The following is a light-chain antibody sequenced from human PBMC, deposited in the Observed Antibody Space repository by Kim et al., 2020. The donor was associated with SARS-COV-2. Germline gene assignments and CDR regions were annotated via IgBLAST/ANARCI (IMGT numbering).Light chain of an antibody. Sequence: EIVLTQSPGTLSLSPGERATLSCRASQSVTSSYLAWYQQKPGQHPRLLIYGASNRATGIPDRFSGSGSGTDFTLTISRLESEDLAVYYCQQYGTSLRTFGQGTKVEIK. V-gene: IGKV3-20*01. J-gene: IGKJ1*01. CDR2: GAS. CDR1: QSVTSSY. CDR3: QQYGTSLRT.